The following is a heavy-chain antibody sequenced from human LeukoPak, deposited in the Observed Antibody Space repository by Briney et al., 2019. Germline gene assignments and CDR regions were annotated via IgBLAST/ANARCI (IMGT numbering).Heavy chain of an antibody. J-gene: IGHJ4*02. V-gene: IGHV1-8*01. D-gene: IGHD1-26*01. CDR3: ARGLSGSYWYYFDY. Sequence: ASVKVSCKASGYTFTSYDINWVRQATGQGLEWMGWLNPNSGNTGYAQKFQGRVTMTRNTSISTAYMELSSLRSEDTAVYYCARGLSGSYWYYFDYWGQGTLVTVSS. CDR2: LNPNSGNT. CDR1: GYTFTSYD.